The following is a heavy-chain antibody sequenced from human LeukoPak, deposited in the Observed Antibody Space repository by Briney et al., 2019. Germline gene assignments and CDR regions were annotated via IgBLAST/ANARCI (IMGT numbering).Heavy chain of an antibody. Sequence: SQTLSLTCVVSGDSVSSKNGAWDWIRQSPSRGLEWLGRSYYRSKWYNDYAESMEGRMTISQDTSKNQYSLHLNSVTPDDTAVYYCARDFGTTGWHTFDYWGQGALVTVSS. CDR3: ARDFGTTGWHTFDY. V-gene: IGHV6-1*01. CDR2: SYYRSKWYN. J-gene: IGHJ4*02. D-gene: IGHD6-19*01. CDR1: GDSVSSKNGA.